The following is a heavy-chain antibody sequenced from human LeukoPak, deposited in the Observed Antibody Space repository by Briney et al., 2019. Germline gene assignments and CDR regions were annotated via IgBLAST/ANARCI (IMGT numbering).Heavy chain of an antibody. V-gene: IGHV1-24*01. CDR1: GYTLTELS. CDR3: ATVGYCSSTSCYKGWFDP. Sequence: ASVKVSCKVSGYTLTELSMHWVRQAPGKGHEWMGGFDPEDGETIYAQKFQGRVSMTDDISTDTAYMELSSLRSEDTAVYYCATVGYCSSTSCYKGWFDPWGQGTLVTVSS. D-gene: IGHD2-2*02. J-gene: IGHJ5*02. CDR2: FDPEDGET.